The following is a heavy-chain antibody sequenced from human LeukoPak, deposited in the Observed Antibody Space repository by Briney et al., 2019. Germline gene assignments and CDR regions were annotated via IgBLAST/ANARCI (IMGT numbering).Heavy chain of an antibody. CDR3: ARGEVVVVPATFDY. CDR2: IWYDVSNK. V-gene: IGHV3-33*01. D-gene: IGHD2-2*01. CDR1: GFTFSSYG. J-gene: IGHJ4*02. Sequence: PGGSLRLSCAASGFTFSSYGMHWVRQAPGKGLEWVAVIWYDVSNKYYADSVKGRFTISRDNSKNTLYLQMNSLRAEDTAVYYCARGEVVVVPATFDYWGQGTLVTVSS.